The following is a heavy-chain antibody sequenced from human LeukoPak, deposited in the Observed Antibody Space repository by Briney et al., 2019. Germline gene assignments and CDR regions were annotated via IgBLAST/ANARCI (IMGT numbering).Heavy chain of an antibody. CDR2: XIPIFGTA. CDR3: ARGDTNRKQWLPKD. V-gene: IGHV1-69*13. CDR1: GGTFSSYA. Sequence: GASVKVSCKASGGTFSSYAISWVRQAPGQGLEXXXXXIPIFGTANYAQKFXXXVTITADESTSTAYMELSSLRSEDTAVYYCARGDTNRKQWLPKDWGQGTLVTVSS. J-gene: IGHJ4*02. D-gene: IGHD6-19*01.